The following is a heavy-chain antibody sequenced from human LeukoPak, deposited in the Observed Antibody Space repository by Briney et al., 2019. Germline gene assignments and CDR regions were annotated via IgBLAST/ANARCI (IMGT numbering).Heavy chain of an antibody. Sequence: GGSLRLSCAASGFTFSTYSMNWVRQAPGKGLEWVSYISSSSYTIDYADSVKGRFTISRDNSKNTLYLQMNSLRAEDTAVYYCASLPVLLWFGELLTESDYWGQGTLVTVSS. CDR2: ISSSSYTI. CDR1: GFTFSTYS. D-gene: IGHD3-10*01. J-gene: IGHJ4*02. V-gene: IGHV3-48*01. CDR3: ASLPVLLWFGELLTESDY.